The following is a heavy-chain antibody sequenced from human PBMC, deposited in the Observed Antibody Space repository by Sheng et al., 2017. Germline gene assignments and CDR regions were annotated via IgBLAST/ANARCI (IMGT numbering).Heavy chain of an antibody. CDR3: ARDPATFFGPDGNFDF. D-gene: IGHD3-3*01. Sequence: QVQLQESGPGLVKPSETLTLTCNVSGGSISGYYWSWLRQVGEKGPEWIGRINSSGTTKYNPSLKSRVTMSVDSTKNLFSLKLTSVTAADTATYYCARDPATFFGPDGNFDFWGQGTLVTVS. CDR1: GGSISGYY. J-gene: IGHJ4*02. V-gene: IGHV4-4*07. CDR2: INSSGTT.